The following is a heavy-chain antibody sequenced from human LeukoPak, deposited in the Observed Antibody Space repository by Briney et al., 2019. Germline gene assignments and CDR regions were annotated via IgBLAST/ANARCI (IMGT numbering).Heavy chain of an antibody. CDR2: INKDGSAT. CDR1: GSTFDAYA. D-gene: IGHD1-26*01. Sequence: GGSLRLSCAASGSTFDAYAMHGGRQDPRESLERGSLINKDGSATYYADSVKGRFTISRDNSKNSLYLQMNSLRSEDSALYYCATWAFFHSLDVWGQGTTVTVSS. CDR3: ATWAFFHSLDV. V-gene: IGHV3-43*02. J-gene: IGHJ6*02.